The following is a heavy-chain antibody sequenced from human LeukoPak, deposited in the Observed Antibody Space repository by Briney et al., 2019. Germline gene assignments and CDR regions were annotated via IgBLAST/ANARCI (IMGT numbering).Heavy chain of an antibody. D-gene: IGHD3-22*01. CDR1: GYTFTGYY. CDR2: INPNSGGT. Sequence: ASVKVSCKASGYTFTGYYMHWVRQAPGQGREWMGWINPNSGGTNYAQKFQGRVTMTRDTSISTAYMELSRLRSDDTAVYYCARSVRWSSGYPYWGQGTLVTVSS. J-gene: IGHJ4*02. CDR3: ARSVRWSSGYPY. V-gene: IGHV1-2*02.